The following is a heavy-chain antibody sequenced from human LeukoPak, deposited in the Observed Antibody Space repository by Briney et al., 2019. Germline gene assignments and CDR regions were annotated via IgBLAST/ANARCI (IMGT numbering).Heavy chain of an antibody. V-gene: IGHV1-69*04. D-gene: IGHD6-13*01. CDR3: AKTQQLAFDY. Sequence: ASVKVSCKASGGAFSSYAISWVRQAPGQGLEWMGRIIPILGMANYAQKFQGRVTITADKSTSTAYMELSSLRSEETAVYYCAKTQQLAFDYWGQGTLVTVSS. CDR1: GGAFSSYA. CDR2: IIPILGMA. J-gene: IGHJ4*02.